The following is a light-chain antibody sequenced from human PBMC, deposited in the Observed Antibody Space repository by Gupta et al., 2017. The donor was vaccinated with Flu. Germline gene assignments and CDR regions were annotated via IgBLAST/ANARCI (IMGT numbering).Light chain of an antibody. V-gene: IGKV3-20*01. J-gene: IGKJ5*01. Sequence: GTMSLSPGERATLSCRASQRRVNDYLAWYQQKPGQAPRLLLYVAASRAAGIPDRFSGSGSGTDFTLTISSLQPEDFAVYYCQQYDRSPITFGQGTRLEIK. CDR1: QRRVNDY. CDR3: QQYDRSPIT. CDR2: VAA.